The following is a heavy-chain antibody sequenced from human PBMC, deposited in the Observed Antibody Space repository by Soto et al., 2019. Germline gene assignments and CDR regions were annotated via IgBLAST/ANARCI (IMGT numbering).Heavy chain of an antibody. V-gene: IGHV1-18*01. Sequence: ASVKVACKTSGYTFTRYGISRVRQAPGQGLGWIGWISAYTGNKSYAQTLQGRVTMTTDTSTRTAYMELRSLSSDVPDADSSARDFRDHRDEHAAFDIWG. CDR3: ARDFRDHRDEHAAFDI. J-gene: IGHJ3*02. D-gene: IGHD4-17*01. CDR2: ISAYTGNK. CDR1: GYTFTRYG.